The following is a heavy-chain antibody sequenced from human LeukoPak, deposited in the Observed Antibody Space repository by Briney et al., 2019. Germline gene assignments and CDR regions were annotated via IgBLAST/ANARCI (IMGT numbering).Heavy chain of an antibody. V-gene: IGHV3-7*01. J-gene: IGHJ4*02. CDR2: IKQDGSEK. CDR1: GFTFSSYW. Sequence: GGSLRLSCAPSGFTFSSYWMSWVRQTPGKGLEWVANIKQDGSEKYYVDSVKGRFTISRDNAKNSLYLQMNSLRAEDTAVYYCARDNFWSGYSDYWGQGTLVTVSS. D-gene: IGHD3-3*01. CDR3: ARDNFWSGYSDY.